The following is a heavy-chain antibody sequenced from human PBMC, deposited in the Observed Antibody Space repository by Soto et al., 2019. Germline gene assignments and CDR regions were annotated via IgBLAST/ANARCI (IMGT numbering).Heavy chain of an antibody. D-gene: IGHD6-19*01. CDR3: EKEVGWYLDY. Sequence: GSLIISCASSGITFSSYSVSLVRQAPGKGLEWVSAISGSGGSTYYADSVKGRFTISRDNSKNTLYLQMNSLRAEDTAVYYCEKEVGWYLDYWGQGTLVTVSS. J-gene: IGHJ4*02. CDR1: GITFSSYS. V-gene: IGHV3-23*01. CDR2: ISGSGGST.